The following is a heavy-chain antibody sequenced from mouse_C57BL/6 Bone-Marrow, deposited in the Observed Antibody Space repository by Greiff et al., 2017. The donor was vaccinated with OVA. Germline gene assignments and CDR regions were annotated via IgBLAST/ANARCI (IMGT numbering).Heavy chain of an antibody. CDR1: GFTFSDYG. V-gene: IGHV5-17*01. Sequence: LVESGGGLVKPGGSLKLSCAASGFTFSDYGMHWVRQAPEKGLEWVAYISSGSSTIYYADTVKGRFTISRDNAKNTLFLQMTSLRSEDTAMYYCARYYGSSPYWYFDVWGTGTTVTVSS. CDR3: ARYYGSSPYWYFDV. CDR2: ISSGSSTI. J-gene: IGHJ1*03. D-gene: IGHD1-1*01.